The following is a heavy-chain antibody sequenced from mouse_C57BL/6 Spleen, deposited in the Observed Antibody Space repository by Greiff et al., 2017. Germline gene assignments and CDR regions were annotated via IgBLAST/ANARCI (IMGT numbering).Heavy chain of an antibody. J-gene: IGHJ2*01. CDR3: AKGYDYDYFDY. V-gene: IGHV1-64*01. CDR2: IHPNSGST. D-gene: IGHD2-4*01. CDR1: GYTFTSYW. Sequence: QVQLQQPGAELVKPGASVKLSCKASGYTFTSYWMHWVKQRPGQGLEWIGMIHPNSGSTNYNEKFTSKATLTVDKSSSTAYMQLSSLTSEDSAVYYCAKGYDYDYFDYWGQGTTLTVSS.